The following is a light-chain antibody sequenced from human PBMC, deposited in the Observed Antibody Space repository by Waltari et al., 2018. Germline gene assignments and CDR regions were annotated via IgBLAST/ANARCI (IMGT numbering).Light chain of an antibody. CDR3: QQYYSDPVT. J-gene: IGKJ1*01. CDR2: ASS. CDR1: QGLGSH. Sequence: AIRLTQSPPSIAALTADRVTSPCRASQGLGSHLAWYQQKSGRAPKLLLYASSSLEAEVPSRFGGSGSGTDFTLTISCLQSEDFASYFCQQYYSDPVTFGQGTRV. V-gene: IGKV1-8*01.